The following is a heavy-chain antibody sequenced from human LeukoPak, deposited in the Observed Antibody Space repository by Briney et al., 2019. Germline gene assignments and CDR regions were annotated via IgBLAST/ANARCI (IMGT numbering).Heavy chain of an antibody. CDR1: GFTCSSHA. J-gene: IGHJ4*02. CDR3: AIRAAAGIFDY. D-gene: IGHD6-13*01. Sequence: GGSLRRSYAASGFTCSSHAMSWVRQAPGQGLEWVSAISGSGGSTYYADSVKGRFTISRDNSKNTLYLQTNSLRAEDTAVYYCAIRAAAGIFDYWGQGTLVTVSS. V-gene: IGHV3-23*01. CDR2: ISGSGGST.